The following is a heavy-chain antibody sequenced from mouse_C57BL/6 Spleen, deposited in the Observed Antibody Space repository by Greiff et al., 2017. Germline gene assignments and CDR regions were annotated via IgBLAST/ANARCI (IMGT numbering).Heavy chain of an antibody. CDR1: GFTFSDYY. V-gene: IGHV5-16*01. Sequence: DVKLVESEGGLVQPGSSMKLSCTASGFTFSDYYMAWVRQVPEKGLEWVANINYDGSSTYYLDSLKSRFIISRDNAKNILYLQMSSLKSEDTATYYCTRDLYDGYYWFAYWGQGTLVTVSA. J-gene: IGHJ3*01. CDR2: INYDGSST. CDR3: TRDLYDGYYWFAY. D-gene: IGHD2-3*01.